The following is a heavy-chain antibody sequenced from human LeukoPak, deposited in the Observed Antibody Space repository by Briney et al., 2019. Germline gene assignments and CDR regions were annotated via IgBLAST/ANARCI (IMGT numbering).Heavy chain of an antibody. CDR1: GGSISRYY. J-gene: IGHJ6*02. CDR3: AREDMAAAGYGMDV. V-gene: IGHV4-59*01. Sequence: SETLSLTCTVSGGSISRYYWSWIRQPPGKGLEWIGYIYYSGSTNYNPSLKSRVTISVDTSKNQFSLKLSSVTAADTAVYYCAREDMAAAGYGMDVWGQGTTVTVSS. CDR2: IYYSGST. D-gene: IGHD6-13*01.